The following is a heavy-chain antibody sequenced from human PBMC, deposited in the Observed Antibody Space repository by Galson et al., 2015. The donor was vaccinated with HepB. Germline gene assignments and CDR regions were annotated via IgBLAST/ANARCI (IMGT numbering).Heavy chain of an antibody. CDR1: GFTFSSYW. D-gene: IGHD3-10*01. CDR3: ARGYGSGSYYRVY. CDR2: INSDGSST. V-gene: IGHV3-74*01. Sequence: SLRLSCAASGFTFSSYWMHWVRQAPGKGLVWVSRINSDGSSTSYADSVKGRFTISRDNAKNSLYLQMNSLRAEDTAVYYCARGYGSGSYYRVYWGQGTLVTVSS. J-gene: IGHJ4*02.